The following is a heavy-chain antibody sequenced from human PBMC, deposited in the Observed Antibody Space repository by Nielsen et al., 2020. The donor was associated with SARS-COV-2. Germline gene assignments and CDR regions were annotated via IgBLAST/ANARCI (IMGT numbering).Heavy chain of an antibody. CDR1: GFTFSSYE. J-gene: IGHJ3*02. CDR2: ISSSGSTI. Sequence: GESLKISCAASGFTFSSYEMNWVRQAPGKGLEWVSHISSSGSTIYYADSVKGRFTISRDNAKNSLYLQMNSLRAEDTAVYYCARRGPAYCGGDCYYNAFDIWGQGTMVTVSS. V-gene: IGHV3-48*03. CDR3: ARRGPAYCGGDCYYNAFDI. D-gene: IGHD2-21*02.